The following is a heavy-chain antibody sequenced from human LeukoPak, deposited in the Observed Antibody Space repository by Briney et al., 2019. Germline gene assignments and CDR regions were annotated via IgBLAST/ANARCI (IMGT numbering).Heavy chain of an antibody. Sequence: ETLSLTCAVSGGSISSSNWWSWVRQPPGKGLEWVSSISSSSSYIYYADSVKGRFTISRDNAKSSLYLQMNSLRAEDTALYYCAKGRATVTTLFDYWGQGTLVTVSS. CDR3: AKGRATVTTLFDY. CDR1: GGSISSSN. J-gene: IGHJ4*02. D-gene: IGHD4-17*01. V-gene: IGHV3-21*04. CDR2: ISSSSSYI.